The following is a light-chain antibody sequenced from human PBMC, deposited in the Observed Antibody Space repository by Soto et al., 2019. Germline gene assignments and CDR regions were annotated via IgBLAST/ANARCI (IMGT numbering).Light chain of an antibody. J-gene: IGKJ3*01. V-gene: IGKV2-28*01. CDR1: QSLLHSNGYNY. CDR2: LGS. CDR3: MQALQRKIC. Sequence: DIVMTKSPLSLPVTPGEPASISCRSSQSLLHSNGYNYLDWYLQKPGQSPQLLIYLGSNRASGVPDRFSGSGSGTDFTLKISRVEAEDVGVYYCMQALQRKICFGPGTKVDIK.